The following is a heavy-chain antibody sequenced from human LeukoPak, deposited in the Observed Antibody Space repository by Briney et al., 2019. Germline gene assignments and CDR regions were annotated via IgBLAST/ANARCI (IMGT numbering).Heavy chain of an antibody. CDR3: ARVHYYDSLNPLYYFDY. J-gene: IGHJ4*02. D-gene: IGHD3-22*01. V-gene: IGHV4-59*01. CDR1: GGSISSYY. Sequence: SETLSLTCTVSGGSISSYYWSWIRQPPRKGLEWIGYIYYSGSTNYNPSLKSRVTISVDTSKNQFSLKLSSVTAADTAVYYCARVHYYDSLNPLYYFDYWGQGTLVTVSS. CDR2: IYYSGST.